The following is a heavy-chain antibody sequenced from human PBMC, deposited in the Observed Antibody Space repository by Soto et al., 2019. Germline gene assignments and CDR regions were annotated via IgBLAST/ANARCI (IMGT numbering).Heavy chain of an antibody. V-gene: IGHV3-23*01. CDR1: GFTFSSYA. J-gene: IGHJ5*02. CDR3: AKDDSIVVVVAGWPWFDP. Sequence: GGSLRLSCAASGFTFSSYAMSWVRQAPGKGLEWVSAISGSGGSTYYADSVKGRFTISRDNSKNTLYLQMNSLRAEDTAVYYCAKDDSIVVVVAGWPWFDPWGQGTLVTVYS. D-gene: IGHD2-15*01. CDR2: ISGSGGST.